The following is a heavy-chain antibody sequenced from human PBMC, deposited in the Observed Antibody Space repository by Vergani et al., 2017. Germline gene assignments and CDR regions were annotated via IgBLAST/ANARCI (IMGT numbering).Heavy chain of an antibody. CDR1: GYTFTGYY. D-gene: IGHD5-24*01. CDR3: ARDGDGYHFFDY. CDR2: INPNSGGT. Sequence: QVQLVQSGAEVKKPGASVKVSCKASGYTFTGYYMHWVRQAPGQGLEWMGWINPNSGGTNYAQTFQGRVTLTRDTSISTVYMELSSLTSDDTAVYYCARDGDGYHFFDYWGQGTPVTVST. V-gene: IGHV1-2*02. J-gene: IGHJ4*02.